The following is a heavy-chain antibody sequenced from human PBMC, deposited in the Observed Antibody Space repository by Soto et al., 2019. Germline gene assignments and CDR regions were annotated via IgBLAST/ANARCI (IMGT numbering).Heavy chain of an antibody. D-gene: IGHD2-8*02. Sequence: GGSLRLSCAASGFTFSSYSMNWVRQAPGKGLEWVSSISSSSSYIYYADSVKGRYTISRDNAKNTLYLQMNSLRVDDTAVYYCARGPRGLYHHDYWGQGALVTVSS. CDR2: ISSSSSYI. J-gene: IGHJ4*02. V-gene: IGHV3-21*01. CDR1: GFTFSSYS. CDR3: ARGPRGLYHHDY.